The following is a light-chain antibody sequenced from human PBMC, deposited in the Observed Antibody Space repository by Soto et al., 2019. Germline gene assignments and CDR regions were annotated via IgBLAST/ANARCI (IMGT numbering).Light chain of an antibody. CDR3: QQYGSSPCT. Sequence: EIVLTQSPGTLALSPGERATLSCRASQSVSSNYLTWYQQKPGQAPRLLIHGASSRATGIPDRFSGSGSGTDFTLTISRLEPEDFAVYYCQQYGSSPCTFGPGTKVDIK. J-gene: IGKJ3*01. V-gene: IGKV3-20*01. CDR1: QSVSSNY. CDR2: GAS.